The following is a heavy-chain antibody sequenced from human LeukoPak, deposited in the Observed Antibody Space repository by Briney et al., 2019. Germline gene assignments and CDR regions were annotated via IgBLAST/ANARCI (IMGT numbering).Heavy chain of an antibody. CDR3: ARRLYNWNFDY. V-gene: IGHV4-59*08. J-gene: IGHJ4*02. D-gene: IGHD1-1*01. CDR2: IYYSGST. CDR1: GGSISSYY. Sequence: SETLSLTCTVSGGSISSYYWSWIRQPPGKGLGWIGYIYYSGSTNYNPSLKSRVTISVDTSKNQFSLKLSSVTAADTAVYYCARRLYNWNFDYWGQGTLVTVSS.